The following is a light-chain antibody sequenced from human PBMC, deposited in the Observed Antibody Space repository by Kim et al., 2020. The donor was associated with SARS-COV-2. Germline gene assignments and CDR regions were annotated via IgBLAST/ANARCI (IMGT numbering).Light chain of an antibody. Sequence: SPGDRATLSCRASQTISGSYLAWYQQKPGQAPRLLIYAASSRDTDIPVRFSGSGSGTDFTLTISRLEAEDFAVYYCQQYGSSPWTFGQGTKVDIK. J-gene: IGKJ1*01. CDR3: QQYGSSPWT. V-gene: IGKV3-20*01. CDR1: QTISGSY. CDR2: AAS.